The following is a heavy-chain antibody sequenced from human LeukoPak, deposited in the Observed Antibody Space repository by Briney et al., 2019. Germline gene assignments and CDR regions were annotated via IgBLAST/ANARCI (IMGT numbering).Heavy chain of an antibody. J-gene: IGHJ3*02. CDR2: IYYSGST. Sequence: SETLSLTCTVSGGSISSSSYYWGWIRQPPGKGLEWIGSIYYSGSTYYNPSLKSRVTISVDTSKNQFSLKLGSVTAADTAVYYCARQVSSGYYLDAFDIWGQGTMVTVSS. V-gene: IGHV4-39*01. CDR3: ARQVSSGYYLDAFDI. D-gene: IGHD3-22*01. CDR1: GGSISSSSYY.